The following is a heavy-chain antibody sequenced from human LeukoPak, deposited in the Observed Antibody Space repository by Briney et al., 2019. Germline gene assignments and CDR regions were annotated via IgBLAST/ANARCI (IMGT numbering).Heavy chain of an antibody. V-gene: IGHV4-59*01. CDR3: ARGRDSSGYYEYYFDY. Sequence: SETLSLTCAVYGGSFSGYCWSWIRQPPGKGLEGIGYIYYSGSTNYNPSLKSRVTISVDTSKNQFSLKLSSVTAADTAVYYCARGRDSSGYYEYYFDYWGQGTLVTVSS. J-gene: IGHJ4*02. CDR2: IYYSGST. D-gene: IGHD3-22*01. CDR1: GGSFSGYC.